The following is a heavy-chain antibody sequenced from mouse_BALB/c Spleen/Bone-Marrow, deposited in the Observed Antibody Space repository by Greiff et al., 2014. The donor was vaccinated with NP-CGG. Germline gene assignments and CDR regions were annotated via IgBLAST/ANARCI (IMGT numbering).Heavy chain of an antibody. D-gene: IGHD2-14*01. CDR3: ALYYRYDTSDY. Sequence: VKLMESGAELAKPGASVKMSCKAPGYTFTSYWMHWVKQRPGQGLEWIGYINPSTGYTAYNQNFKDKATLTADKSSSTAYMQLSSLTSEDSAVYYCALYYRYDTSDYWGQGTTLTVSS. J-gene: IGHJ2*01. CDR2: INPSTGYT. CDR1: GYTFTSYW. V-gene: IGHV1-7*01.